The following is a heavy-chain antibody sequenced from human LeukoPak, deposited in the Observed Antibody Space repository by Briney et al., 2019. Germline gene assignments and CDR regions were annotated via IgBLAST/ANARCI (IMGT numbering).Heavy chain of an antibody. CDR3: ARDQGYYYDSSGFGPCFDY. D-gene: IGHD3-22*01. V-gene: IGHV1-46*01. Sequence: ASVKVPCKASGYTFTSYYMHWVRQAPGQGLEWMGIINPSGGSTSYAQKFQGRVTMTRDTSTSTVYMELSSLRSEDTAVYYCARDQGYYYDSSGFGPCFDYWGQGTLVTVSS. CDR2: INPSGGST. CDR1: GYTFTSYY. J-gene: IGHJ4*02.